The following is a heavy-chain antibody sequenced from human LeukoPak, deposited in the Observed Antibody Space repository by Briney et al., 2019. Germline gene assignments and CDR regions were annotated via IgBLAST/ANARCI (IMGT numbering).Heavy chain of an antibody. CDR1: GFTVSTNY. J-gene: IGHJ4*02. D-gene: IGHD4-11*01. Sequence: GGSLGLSCAASGFTVSTNYMSWVRQAPGKGLEWVSVIYIGGSTHYADSVKGRFTISRDNSKNTLYLQMNSLRAEDTAVYYCARARLDYNNYFDYWGQGTLVTVSS. CDR2: IYIGGST. CDR3: ARARLDYNNYFDY. V-gene: IGHV3-66*02.